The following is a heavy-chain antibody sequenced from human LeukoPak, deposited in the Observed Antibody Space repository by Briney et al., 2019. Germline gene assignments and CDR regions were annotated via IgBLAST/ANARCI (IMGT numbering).Heavy chain of an antibody. J-gene: IGHJ1*01. CDR2: IYYSGST. CDR1: GDSISSSTYF. CDR3: ARGVTGGWYGDFQH. V-gene: IGHV4-61*01. Sequence: SETLSLTCTVSGDSISSSTYFWSWIRQPPGKGLEWIGYIYYSGSTNYNPSLKSRVTISVDTSKNQFSLKLSSVTAADTAVYYCARGVTGGWYGDFQHWGQGTLVTVSS. D-gene: IGHD6-19*01.